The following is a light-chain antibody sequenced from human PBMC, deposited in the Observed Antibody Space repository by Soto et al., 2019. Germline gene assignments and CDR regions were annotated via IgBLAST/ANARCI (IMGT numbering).Light chain of an antibody. J-gene: IGLJ1*01. CDR3: ISYTSSRTRRYV. Sequence: QSALTQPASVSGSPGQSITISCTGTSSDVGGYNYVAWYQQHPGKAPKLMIYDVSNRPSGVSNRFSGYKSGNTASLTFSGLQAEDDADDYCISYTSSRTRRYVFGAGTKVTVL. CDR2: DVS. V-gene: IGLV2-14*01. CDR1: SSDVGGYNY.